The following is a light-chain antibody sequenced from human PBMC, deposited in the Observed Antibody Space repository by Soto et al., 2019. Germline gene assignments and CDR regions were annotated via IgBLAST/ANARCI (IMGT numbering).Light chain of an antibody. CDR1: QSISNW. J-gene: IGKJ1*01. CDR3: QHYNENLGT. Sequence: DSQTTPTPSPLPASVGDRVTITCRASQSISNWLAWYQQKPGTAPKVLIYHASNLQSGVPSRFSGSESGTEFTLTISSLQPDDIATYYCQHYNENLGTFGQGTKVDIK. V-gene: IGKV1-5*01. CDR2: HAS.